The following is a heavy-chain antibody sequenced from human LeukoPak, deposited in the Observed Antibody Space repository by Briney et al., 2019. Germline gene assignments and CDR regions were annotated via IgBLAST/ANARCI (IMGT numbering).Heavy chain of an antibody. CDR1: GYTFTSYC. CDR3: ARDSGWWMFDY. J-gene: IGHJ4*02. Sequence: VASVKVSCKASGYTFTSYCIHWVRQATGQGREWMGIINPSGGSTSYAQKFQGRVTMTRDTSTSTVYMELSSLRSEDTAVYYCARDSGWWMFDYWGQGTLVTVSS. CDR2: INPSGGST. V-gene: IGHV1-46*01. D-gene: IGHD6-19*01.